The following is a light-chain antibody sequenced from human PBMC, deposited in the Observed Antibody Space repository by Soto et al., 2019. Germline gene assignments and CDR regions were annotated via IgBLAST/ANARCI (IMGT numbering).Light chain of an antibody. V-gene: IGKV4-1*01. CDR3: QQYYDTLRT. J-gene: IGKJ1*01. CDR1: QSLLFRSNSKNY. CDR2: WAS. Sequence: DVVLTQSPDSLAVSLGERATINCRSSQSLLFRSNSKNYLAWYQHKPGQPPKLLISWASSRESGVPDRFSGXXXXXXXXXXXSXLQAEDVAVYYCQQYYDTLRTFGQGTRVEIK.